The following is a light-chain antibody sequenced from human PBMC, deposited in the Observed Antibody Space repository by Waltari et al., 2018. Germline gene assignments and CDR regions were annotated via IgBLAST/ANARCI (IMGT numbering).Light chain of an antibody. V-gene: IGKV3-20*01. CDR2: CAS. CDR1: QSLSVAY. CDR3: QQYDTSPGT. J-gene: IGKJ2*01. Sequence: EIVLTQSHGTLSLSPGDTATLSCRASQSLSVAYLAWYQHKSGQAPRLLIYCASYRATGIPDRFSGSGSGTDFTLTITRLEPDDFAVYYCQQYDTSPGTFGQGTKLEI.